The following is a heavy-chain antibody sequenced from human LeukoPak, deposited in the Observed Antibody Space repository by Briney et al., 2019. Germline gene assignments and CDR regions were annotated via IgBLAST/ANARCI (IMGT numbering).Heavy chain of an antibody. CDR3: ASRHGYCSGGSCHDAFDI. V-gene: IGHV1-18*01. CDR2: ISACNGNT. D-gene: IGHD2-15*01. CDR1: GYTFTSYG. Sequence: GASVKVSCKASGYTFTSYGISWVRQAPGQGLEWMGWISACNGNTNYAQKLQGRVTMTTDTSTSTAYMELRSLRSDDTAVYYCASRHGYCSGGSCHDAFDIWGQGTMVTVSS. J-gene: IGHJ3*02.